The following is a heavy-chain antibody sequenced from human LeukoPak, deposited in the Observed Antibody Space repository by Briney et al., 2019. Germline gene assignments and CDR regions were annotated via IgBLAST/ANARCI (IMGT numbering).Heavy chain of an antibody. D-gene: IGHD1-1*01. Sequence: GGSLRLSCAASGFAFSTHGMGWVRQAPGKGLEWVSAIGGGGSDTYYADSVKGRFTISRDNSKNTLFLHMNSLRAEDTALYYCAKSSGSWKFDYWGQGTLVTVSS. CDR3: AKSSGSWKFDY. J-gene: IGHJ4*02. CDR2: IGGGGSDT. V-gene: IGHV3-23*01. CDR1: GFAFSTHG.